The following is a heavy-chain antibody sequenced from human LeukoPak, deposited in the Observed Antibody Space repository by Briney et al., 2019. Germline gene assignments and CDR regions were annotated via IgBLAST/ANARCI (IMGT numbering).Heavy chain of an antibody. CDR3: ARRLTYYYDSSGYAFDI. D-gene: IGHD3-22*01. Sequence: SSETLSLTCTVSGGSIGSYYWSWIRQPPGKGLEWIGYIYYSGSTNYNPSLKSRVTISVDTSKNQFSLKLSSVTAADTAVYYCARRLTYYYDSSGYAFDIWGQGTMVTVSS. CDR1: GGSIGSYY. J-gene: IGHJ3*02. CDR2: IYYSGST. V-gene: IGHV4-59*01.